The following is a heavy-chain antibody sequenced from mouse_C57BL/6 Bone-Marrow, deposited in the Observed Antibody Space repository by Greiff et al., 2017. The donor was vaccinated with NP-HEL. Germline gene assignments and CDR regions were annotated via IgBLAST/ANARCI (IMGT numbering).Heavy chain of an antibody. CDR1: GFTFSSYA. Sequence: EVKLVESGGGLVKPGGSLKLSCAASGFTFSSYAMSWVRQTPEKRLEWVATISDGGSYTYYPDNVKGRFTISRDNAKNNLYLQMSHLKSEDTAMYYCAREELRHYFDYWGQGTTLTVSS. CDR2: ISDGGSYT. CDR3: AREELRHYFDY. J-gene: IGHJ2*01. V-gene: IGHV5-4*01. D-gene: IGHD1-2*01.